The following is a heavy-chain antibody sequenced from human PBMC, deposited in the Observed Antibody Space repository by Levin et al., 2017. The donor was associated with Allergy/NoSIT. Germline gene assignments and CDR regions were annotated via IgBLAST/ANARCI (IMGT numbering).Heavy chain of an antibody. CDR1: GFPFSSYW. D-gene: IGHD6-13*01. V-gene: IGHV3-7*03. J-gene: IGHJ4*02. CDR3: ARETGLAAAKDY. CDR2: IKQDGSEK. Sequence: LSLTCAASGFPFSSYWMSWVRQAPGKGLEWVANIKQDGSEKYYVDSVKGRFTISRDNAKNSLYLQMNSLRAEDTAVYYCARETGLAAAKDYWGQGTLVTVSS.